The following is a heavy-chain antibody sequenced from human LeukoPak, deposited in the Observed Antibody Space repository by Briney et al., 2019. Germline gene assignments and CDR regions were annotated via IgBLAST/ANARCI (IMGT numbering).Heavy chain of an antibody. J-gene: IGHJ4*02. CDR2: ISYDGSNK. D-gene: IGHD2-15*01. CDR1: GFTFSSYA. V-gene: IGHV3-30-3*01. CDR3: ARERGGYLDY. Sequence: QPGRSLRLSCATSGFTFSSYAMHWVRQAPGKGLEWVAVISYDGSNKYYADSVKGRFTISRDNSKNTLYLQMNSLRAEDTAVYYCARERGGYLDYWGQGTLVTVSS.